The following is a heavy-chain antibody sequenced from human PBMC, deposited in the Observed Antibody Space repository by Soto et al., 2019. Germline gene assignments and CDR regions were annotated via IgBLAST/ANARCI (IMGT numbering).Heavy chain of an antibody. D-gene: IGHD6-6*01. Sequence: SETLSLTCAVYGGSFSGYYWSWIRQPPGKGLEWIGEINHSGSTNYNPSLKSRVTISVDTSKNQLSLKLSSVTAADTAVYYCARGRPYGSSGGYYYYYMDVWGKGTTVTVSS. CDR1: GGSFSGYY. CDR3: ARGRPYGSSGGYYYYYMDV. CDR2: INHSGST. J-gene: IGHJ6*03. V-gene: IGHV4-34*01.